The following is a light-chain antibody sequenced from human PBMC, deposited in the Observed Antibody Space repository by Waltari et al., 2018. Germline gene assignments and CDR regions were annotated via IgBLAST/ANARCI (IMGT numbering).Light chain of an antibody. CDR2: EVT. CDR1: SLDVGNSDL. Sequence: QSALTQPASVSGSPGQSITISCTGTSLDVGNSDLVSWYQQHPGKAPKLIIYEVTKRPSGFSNRFSGSKSGNTASLTIPGLHTEDEGDYYCCSYSGDLSFGVVFGGGTKLTVL. CDR3: CSYSGDLSFGVV. J-gene: IGLJ2*01. V-gene: IGLV2-23*02.